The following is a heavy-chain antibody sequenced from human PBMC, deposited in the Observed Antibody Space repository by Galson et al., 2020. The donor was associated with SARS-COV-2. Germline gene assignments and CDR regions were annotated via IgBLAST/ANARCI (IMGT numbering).Heavy chain of an antibody. CDR2: FDPEDGET. D-gene: IGHD3-10*01. J-gene: IGHJ4*02. Sequence: ASVKVSCNVFGYRLTELSIHWVRQAPGKGLEWMGGFDPEDGETVYAQNFRGRITMTQDTSTDTGYLELYSLGSEDTAVYYCSIEGRTEYRGNSWGQGTLLTVSS. CDR1: GYRLTELS. CDR3: SIEGRTEYRGNS. V-gene: IGHV1-24*01.